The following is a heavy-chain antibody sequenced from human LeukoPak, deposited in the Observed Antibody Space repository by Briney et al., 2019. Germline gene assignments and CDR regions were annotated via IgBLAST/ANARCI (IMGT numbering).Heavy chain of an antibody. Sequence: GGSLRLSCAVSGLTSSTYATSYAMTWVRQAPGKGLEWFSGISGSVCSTYYAESVNGRFTIARDNFKNTLYLQMNSLRDDDTAIYYCAKGATSGWLLYWFDPWGQGTLVTVSS. CDR2: ISGSVCST. J-gene: IGHJ5*02. V-gene: IGHV3-23*01. CDR3: AKGATSGWLLYWFDP. D-gene: IGHD6-19*01. CDR1: GLTSSTYATSYA.